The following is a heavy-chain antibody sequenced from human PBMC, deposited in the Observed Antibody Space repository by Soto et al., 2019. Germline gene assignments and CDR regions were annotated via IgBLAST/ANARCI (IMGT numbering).Heavy chain of an antibody. J-gene: IGHJ4*01. D-gene: IGHD2-2*01. CDR3: ARGYCTSISCYSTFNY. Sequence: GESRKISCKGSGYKFTNHWIGWVRQMPGKGLECMGVIFPGDSDTRYSPSFQGQVTISADKSISTAYLQWSSLRASDTAMYYCARGYCTSISCYSTFNYWGQGTLVTVSS. V-gene: IGHV5-51*01. CDR1: GYKFTNHW. CDR2: IFPGDSDT.